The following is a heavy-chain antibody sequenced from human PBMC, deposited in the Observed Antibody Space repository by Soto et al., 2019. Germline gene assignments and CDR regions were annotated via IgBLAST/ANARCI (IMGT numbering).Heavy chain of an antibody. J-gene: IGHJ5*02. CDR1: GYTFTSYG. CDR3: ERVLPPFGP. CDR2: INAYNGNT. V-gene: IGHV1-18*01. Sequence: QVQRVQSGAEVKKPGASVKVSCKASGYTFTSYGISWVRQAPGQGLEWMGWINAYNGNTNYAQRLQGRVTMTTDTPTTTAYMELRSLRSDATAVYYCERVLPPFGPWGQGTLVTVPS.